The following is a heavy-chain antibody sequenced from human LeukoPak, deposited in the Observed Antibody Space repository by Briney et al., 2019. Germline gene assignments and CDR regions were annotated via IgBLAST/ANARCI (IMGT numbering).Heavy chain of an antibody. V-gene: IGHV5-51*01. J-gene: IGHJ3*02. CDR3: ARLYLPYTSAWYGSAFDI. CDR1: GYSFTSYW. Sequence: GESLKISCKSSGYSFTSYWIAWVRQMPGKGLEWMGILYPGDSDTRYSPSFQGQVTISADRSITTAYLQWSSLKASDTVMYYCARLYLPYTSAWYGSAFDIWGQGTMVTVSS. CDR2: LYPGDSDT. D-gene: IGHD6-13*01.